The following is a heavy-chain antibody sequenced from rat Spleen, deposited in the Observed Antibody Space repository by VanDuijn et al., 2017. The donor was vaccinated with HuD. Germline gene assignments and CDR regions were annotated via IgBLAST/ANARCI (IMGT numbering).Heavy chain of an antibody. V-gene: IGHV2-63*01. CDR3: TRDSYMGITHYYVMDA. D-gene: IGHD1-9*01. J-gene: IGHJ4*01. CDR1: GFSLTSYS. CDR2: MWYDGDT. Sequence: QVQLKESGPGLVQPSETLSLTCTVSGFSLTSYSVSWVRQPSGKGPEWMGRMWYDGDTAYNSALKSRLSISRDTSKNQIFLKMNELQTDDTGTYCCTRDSYMGITHYYVMDAWGQGASVTVSS.